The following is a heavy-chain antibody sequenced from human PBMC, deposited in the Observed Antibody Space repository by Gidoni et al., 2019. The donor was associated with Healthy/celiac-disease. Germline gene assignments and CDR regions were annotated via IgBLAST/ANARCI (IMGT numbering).Heavy chain of an antibody. CDR3: ARGWDSGKFDF. V-gene: IGHV1-46*01. D-gene: IGHD1-26*01. CDR1: GYTFTSYY. Sequence: QVQLVQSGAEAKNPGASVKVSCNASGYTFTSYYIHWGRQAPGQGLEWMGIINPSGGSTSYAQKFQGRVTMTRDTSTSTVYVDLSSLRSEDTAVYYCARGWDSGKFDFWGQGTLVTVSS. J-gene: IGHJ4*02. CDR2: INPSGGST.